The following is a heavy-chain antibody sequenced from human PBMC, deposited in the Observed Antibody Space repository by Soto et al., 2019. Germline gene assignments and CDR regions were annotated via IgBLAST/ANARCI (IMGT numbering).Heavy chain of an antibody. CDR3: ARLPASITIFGVVIPYYYMDV. J-gene: IGHJ6*03. CDR1: GGSISSSSYY. D-gene: IGHD3-3*01. Sequence: SETLSLTCTVSGGSISSSSYYWGWIRQPPGKGLEWIGSIYYSGSTYYNPSLKSRVTISVDTSKNQFSLKLSSVTAADTAVYYCARLPASITIFGVVIPYYYMDVWGKGTTVTVSS. CDR2: IYYSGST. V-gene: IGHV4-39*01.